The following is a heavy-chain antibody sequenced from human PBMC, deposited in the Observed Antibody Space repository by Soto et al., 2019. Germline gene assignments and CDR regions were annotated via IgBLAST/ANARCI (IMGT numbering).Heavy chain of an antibody. V-gene: IGHV4-59*01. CDR2: IYYSGST. D-gene: IGHD6-19*01. CDR1: GGSISSYY. Sequence: SETLSLTCTVSGGSISSYYWSWIRQPPGKGLEWIGYIYYSGSTNYNPSLKSRVTISVDTSKNQFSLKLSSVTAADTAVYYCAGTVPDYRLAVWGQGTTVTVSS. J-gene: IGHJ6*02. CDR3: AGTVPDYRLAV.